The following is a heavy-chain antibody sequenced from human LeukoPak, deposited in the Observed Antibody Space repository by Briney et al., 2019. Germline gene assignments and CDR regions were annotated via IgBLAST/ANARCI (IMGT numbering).Heavy chain of an antibody. CDR2: ISSSSSTI. Sequence: PGGSLRLSCAASGFTFSSYEMNWVRQAPGKGLEWVSYISSSSSTIYYADSVKGRFTISRDNAKNSLYLQMNSLRDEDTAVYYCARVGDNWNDEGPYGMDVWGQGTTVTVSS. V-gene: IGHV3-48*03. J-gene: IGHJ6*02. CDR3: ARVGDNWNDEGPYGMDV. D-gene: IGHD1-1*01. CDR1: GFTFSSYE.